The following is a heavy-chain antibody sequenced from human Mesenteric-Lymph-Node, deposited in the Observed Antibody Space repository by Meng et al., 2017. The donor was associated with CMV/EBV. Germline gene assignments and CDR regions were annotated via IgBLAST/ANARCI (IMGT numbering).Heavy chain of an antibody. D-gene: IGHD5-18*01. V-gene: IGHV3-48*04. CDR2: ISSSSTI. CDR1: GFTFSSYS. Sequence: GETLTISCAASGFTFSSYSMNWVRQAPGKGLEWVSYISSSSTIYYADSVKGRFTISRDNAKNSLYLQMNSLRAEDTAVYYCARWIQLWSLGGASFDYWGQGTLVTVSS. J-gene: IGHJ4*02. CDR3: ARWIQLWSLGGASFDY.